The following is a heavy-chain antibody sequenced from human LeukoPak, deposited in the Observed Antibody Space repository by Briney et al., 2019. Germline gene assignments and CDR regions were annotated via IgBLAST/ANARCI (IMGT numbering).Heavy chain of an antibody. CDR1: GFTFSSYW. D-gene: IGHD6-13*01. V-gene: IGHV3-7*01. CDR2: IKQDGSEK. J-gene: IGHJ4*02. Sequence: GGSLRLSCAASGFTFSSYWVSWVRQAPGKGLEWVANIKQDGSEKYYVDSVKGRFTISRDNAKNSLYLQMNSLRAEDTAVYYCARDQAAAADIFDYWGQGTLVTVSS. CDR3: ARDQAAAADIFDY.